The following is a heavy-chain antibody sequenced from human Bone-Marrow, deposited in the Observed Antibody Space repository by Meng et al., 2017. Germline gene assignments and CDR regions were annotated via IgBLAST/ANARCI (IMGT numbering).Heavy chain of an antibody. D-gene: IGHD3-10*01. CDR2: INPNSGGT. Sequence: QVRLVRPGAEVKKPGASVKVSCKASGYTFTGYYMHWVRQAPGQGLEWMGRINPNSGGTNYAQKFQGRVTMTRDTSISTAYMELSRLRSDDTAVYYCARVSVRGVIRWFDPWGQGTLVTVSS. CDR3: ARVSVRGVIRWFDP. CDR1: GYTFTGYY. V-gene: IGHV1-2*06. J-gene: IGHJ5*02.